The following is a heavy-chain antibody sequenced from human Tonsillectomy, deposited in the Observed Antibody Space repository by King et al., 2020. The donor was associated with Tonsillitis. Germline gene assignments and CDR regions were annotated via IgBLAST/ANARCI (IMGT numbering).Heavy chain of an antibody. Sequence: VQLVESGGGVVQPGGSLRVSCAASGTSFSSYGMHWVRQAPGKGLEWVAFIRYDGSNEYYADSVKGRFTISRDNSKNTLFLRMNSLRAEDTAVYYCAKDATSYYDSSGHYYGVDYWGQGTLVTVSS. CDR3: AKDATSYYDSSGHYYGVDY. CDR1: GTSFSSYG. D-gene: IGHD3-22*01. V-gene: IGHV3-30*02. CDR2: IRYDGSNE. J-gene: IGHJ4*02.